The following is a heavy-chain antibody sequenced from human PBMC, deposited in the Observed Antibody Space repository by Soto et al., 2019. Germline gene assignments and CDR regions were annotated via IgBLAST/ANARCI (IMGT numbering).Heavy chain of an antibody. J-gene: IGHJ4*01. CDR2: TSGNGADT. CDR3: GNERRGSGWFVCSY. CDR1: GFTFSSYA. D-gene: IGHD6-19*01. V-gene: IGHV3-23*01. Sequence: LLLASGGGLVQPGGSVRLSCAASGFTFSSYAMSWVRQAPGKGMEWVSATSGNGADTSYADSVRGRFTSSRDNSKDTLCLQMNSLRADDPAVYYCGNERRGSGWFVCSYWGHGILVTVSS.